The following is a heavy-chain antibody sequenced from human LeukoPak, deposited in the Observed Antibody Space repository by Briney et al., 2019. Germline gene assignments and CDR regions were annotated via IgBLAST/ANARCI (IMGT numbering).Heavy chain of an antibody. J-gene: IGHJ4*02. V-gene: IGHV4-59*01. D-gene: IGHD7-27*01. CDR2: IYYSGST. Sequence: PSETLSLTCTVSGGSISSYYWSWIRQPPGKGLEWIGYIYYSGSTNYNPSLKSRVTISVDTSKNQFSLKLSSVTAADTAVYYCARVDLGFNHPWGGNYYFDYWGQGTLVTVSS. CDR1: GGSISSYY. CDR3: ARVDLGFNHPWGGNYYFDY.